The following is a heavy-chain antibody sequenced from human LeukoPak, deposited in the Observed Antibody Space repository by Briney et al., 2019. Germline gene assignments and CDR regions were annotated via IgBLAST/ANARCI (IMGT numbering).Heavy chain of an antibody. CDR2: IYHSGST. CDR3: ARILFSPELCWFDP. V-gene: IGHV4-38-2*01. D-gene: IGHD3-16*01. CDR1: GYSISSGYY. Sequence: PSETLSLTCAVSGYSISSGYYWGWIRQPPGKGLEWIGSIYHSGSTYYNPSLKSRVTISVDTSKNQFSLKLSSVTAADTAVYYCARILFSPELCWFDPWGQGTLVTVSS. J-gene: IGHJ5*02.